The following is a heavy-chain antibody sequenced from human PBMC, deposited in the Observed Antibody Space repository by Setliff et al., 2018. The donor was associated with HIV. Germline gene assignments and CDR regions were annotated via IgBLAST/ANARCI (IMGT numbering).Heavy chain of an antibody. CDR1: GFTFSNAW. CDR2: IRNKKNGGTT. J-gene: IGHJ4*02. Sequence: GSLRLSCAASGFTFSNAWMTWVRQAPGKGLEWVARIRNKKNGGTTYYAAPVEGRFTISRDDSKNTLSLQMNSLKTEDTAIYYCVRGSGYYYFDNWGQGALVTVSS. D-gene: IGHD3-22*01. V-gene: IGHV3-15*01. CDR3: VRGSGYYYFDN.